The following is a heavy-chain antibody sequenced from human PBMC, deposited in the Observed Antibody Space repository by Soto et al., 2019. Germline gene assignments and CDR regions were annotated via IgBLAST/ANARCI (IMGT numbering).Heavy chain of an antibody. CDR2: IHYSGNT. CDR1: GGSISNYY. CDR3: ARGHYDFWSGYFATIDY. V-gene: IGHV4-59*08. Sequence: QVQLQESGPGLVKPSETLSLTCTVSGGSISNYYWSWIRQPPGKGLEWIGYIHYSGNTKYNPSLKGRVTLSADTSKNKFALKLGSVTAADTAGYYCARGHYDFWSGYFATIDYWGQGTLVTVS. J-gene: IGHJ4*02. D-gene: IGHD3-3*01.